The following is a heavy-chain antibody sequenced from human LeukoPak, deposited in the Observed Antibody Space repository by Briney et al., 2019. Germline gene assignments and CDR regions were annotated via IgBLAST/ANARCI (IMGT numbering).Heavy chain of an antibody. V-gene: IGHV1-69*13. Sequence: GASVKASCKASGGTFSSYAISWVRQPPGQGLEWMGGIIPIFGTANYAQKFQGRVTITADESTSTAYMELSSLRSEDTAVYYCARDGQGYYYGSGSHIWFDPWGQGTLVTVSS. J-gene: IGHJ5*02. CDR1: GGTFSSYA. CDR2: IIPIFGTA. CDR3: ARDGQGYYYGSGSHIWFDP. D-gene: IGHD3-10*01.